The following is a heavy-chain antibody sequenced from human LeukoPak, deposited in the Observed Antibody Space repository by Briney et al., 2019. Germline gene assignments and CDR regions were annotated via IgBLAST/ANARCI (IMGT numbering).Heavy chain of an antibody. D-gene: IGHD1-26*01. V-gene: IGHV3-7*04. Sequence: PGVSLRLSCAASGFASGTYWMSWVPQAPGKGLEWVANLKEDGSEKNYVDSVRGRFTISRDNAENSLYLQMNSLRAEDTAVYYCARNSDNHDYWGQGTLVTVSS. CDR1: GFASGTYW. CDR2: LKEDGSEK. CDR3: ARNSDNHDY. J-gene: IGHJ4*02.